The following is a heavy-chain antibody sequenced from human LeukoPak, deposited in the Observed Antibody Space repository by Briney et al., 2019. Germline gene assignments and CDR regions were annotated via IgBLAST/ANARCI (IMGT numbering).Heavy chain of an antibody. D-gene: IGHD3-22*01. Sequence: GGSLRLSCAASGFTFSSYWMHWVRQAPGKGLVWVSRINPDGSRTDYADSVKGGFTISRDNAKNTLYLQMNSLRAEDTAVYYCARTYFYESSGYEGYWGQGTLVTVSS. V-gene: IGHV3-74*01. J-gene: IGHJ4*02. CDR3: ARTYFYESSGYEGY. CDR1: GFTFSSYW. CDR2: INPDGSRT.